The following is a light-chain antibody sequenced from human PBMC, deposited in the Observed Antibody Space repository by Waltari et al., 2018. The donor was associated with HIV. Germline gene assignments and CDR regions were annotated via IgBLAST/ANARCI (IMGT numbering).Light chain of an antibody. CDR2: GAS. CDR1: QPIGSS. V-gene: IGKV1-8*01. J-gene: IGKJ4*01. CDR3: QQYHTNPLT. Sequence: AIRMTQSPSSFSASTGDRVPITCRASQPIGSSLAWYQQKPGEAPYLLVYGASTLQSGVPSMFSGSGSGTDFTLTITCLQVEDFATYFCQQYHTNPLTFGGGSKVEI.